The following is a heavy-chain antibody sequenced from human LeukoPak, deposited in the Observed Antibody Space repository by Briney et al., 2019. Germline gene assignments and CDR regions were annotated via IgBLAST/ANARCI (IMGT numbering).Heavy chain of an antibody. CDR2: IYYSGST. J-gene: IGHJ4*02. Sequence: SQTLSLTCTVSGGSISSGGYYWSWTRQHPGKGLEWIGYIYYSGSTYYNPSLKSRVTISVDTSKNQFSLKLSSVTAADTAVYYCARVAMVRGVIRGGLCFDYWGQGTLVTVSS. D-gene: IGHD3-10*01. CDR1: GGSISSGGYY. V-gene: IGHV4-31*03. CDR3: ARVAMVRGVIRGGLCFDY.